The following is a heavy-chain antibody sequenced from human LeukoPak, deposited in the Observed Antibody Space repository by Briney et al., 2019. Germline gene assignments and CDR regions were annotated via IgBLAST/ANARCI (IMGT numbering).Heavy chain of an antibody. J-gene: IGHJ6*04. CDR1: GFTLSSYE. CDR3: AELGITMIGGV. Sequence: GGSLRLSCAASGFTLSSYEMNWVRQAPGKGLEWVSYISSSGSTIYYADSVKGRFTVSRDNAKNSLYLQMNSLRAEDTAVYYCAELGITMIGGVWGKGTTVTISS. V-gene: IGHV3-48*03. D-gene: IGHD3-10*02. CDR2: ISSSGSTI.